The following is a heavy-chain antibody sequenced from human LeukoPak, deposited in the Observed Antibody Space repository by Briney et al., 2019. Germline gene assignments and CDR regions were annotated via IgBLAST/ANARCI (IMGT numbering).Heavy chain of an antibody. J-gene: IGHJ4*02. V-gene: IGHV3-49*04. CDR3: TRGSYSGSFLFDY. Sequence: GGSLRPSCTASGFTFGDYAMSWVRQAPGKGLEWVGFIRSKAYGGTTEYAASVKGRFTISRDDSKSIAYLQMNSLKTEDTAVYYCTRGSYSGSFLFDYWGQGTLVTVSS. CDR1: GFTFGDYA. D-gene: IGHD1-26*01. CDR2: IRSKAYGGTT.